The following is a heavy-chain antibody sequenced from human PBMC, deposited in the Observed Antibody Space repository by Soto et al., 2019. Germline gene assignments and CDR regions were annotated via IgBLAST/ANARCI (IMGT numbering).Heavy chain of an antibody. J-gene: IGHJ6*02. D-gene: IGHD6-6*01. CDR1: GGSISSSNW. CDR3: ARDLEYSSSMGGDYGMDV. Sequence: PSETLSLTCAVSGGSISSSNWWSWVRQPPGKGLEWIGEIYHSGSTNYNPSLKSRVTISVDKSKNQFSLKLSSVTAADTAVYYCARDLEYSSSMGGDYGMDVWGQGTTVTVSS. CDR2: IYHSGST. V-gene: IGHV4-4*02.